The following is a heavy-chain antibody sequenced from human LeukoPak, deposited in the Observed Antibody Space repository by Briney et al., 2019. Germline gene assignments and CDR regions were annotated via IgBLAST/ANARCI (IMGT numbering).Heavy chain of an antibody. J-gene: IGHJ5*02. V-gene: IGHV3-9*01. Sequence: GGSLRLSCAASGFTFDDYAMHWVRQAPGKGLEWVSGISWNSGSIGYADSVKGRFTISRDNAKNSLYLQVNSLRAEDTALYYCAKDISSSGFNWFDPWGQGTLVTVSS. CDR3: AKDISSSGFNWFDP. D-gene: IGHD3-22*01. CDR2: ISWNSGSI. CDR1: GFTFDDYA.